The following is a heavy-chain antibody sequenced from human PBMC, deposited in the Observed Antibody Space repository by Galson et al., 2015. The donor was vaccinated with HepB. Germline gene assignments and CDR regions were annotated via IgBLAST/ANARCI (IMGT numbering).Heavy chain of an antibody. V-gene: IGHV1-18*01. D-gene: IGHD6-13*01. CDR1: GYSFNNYA. J-gene: IGHJ3*01. CDR3: ARDLAAETTDAFDV. CDR2: ISGYNGRA. Sequence: SVKVSCKASGYSFNNYAITWVRQAPGQGLQWMGWISGYNGRAMYAQEFQGRVTLTIDTPTTTASMEVNRLTSDDTAMYYCARDLAAETTDAFDVWGQGTMVTVSS.